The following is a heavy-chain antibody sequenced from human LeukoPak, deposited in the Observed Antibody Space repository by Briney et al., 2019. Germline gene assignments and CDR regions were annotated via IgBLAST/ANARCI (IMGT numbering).Heavy chain of an antibody. CDR3: ARNRIAAAPGGFDY. J-gene: IGHJ4*02. CDR1: GFTFSSYA. CDR2: ISYDGSNK. D-gene: IGHD6-13*01. V-gene: IGHV3-30-3*01. Sequence: GGSLRLSCAASGFTFSSYAMHWVRQAPGKGLEWVAVISYDGSNKYYADSVKGRFTISRDNSKNTLYLQMNSLRAEDTAVYYCARNRIAAAPGGFDYWGQGTLVTVSS.